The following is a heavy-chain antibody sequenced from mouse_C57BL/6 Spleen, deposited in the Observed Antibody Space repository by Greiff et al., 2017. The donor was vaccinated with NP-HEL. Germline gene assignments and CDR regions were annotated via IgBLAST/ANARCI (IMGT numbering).Heavy chain of an antibody. V-gene: IGHV3-6*01. CDR2: ISYDGSN. CDR3: ARIYYGSFDY. CDR1: GYSITSGYY. D-gene: IGHD1-1*01. Sequence: EVQLQESGPGLVKPSQSLSLTCSVTGYSITSGYYWNWIRQFPGNKLEWMGYISYDGSNNYNPSLKNRISITRDTSKNQFFLKLNSVTTEDTATYYCARIYYGSFDYWGQGTTLTVSS. J-gene: IGHJ2*01.